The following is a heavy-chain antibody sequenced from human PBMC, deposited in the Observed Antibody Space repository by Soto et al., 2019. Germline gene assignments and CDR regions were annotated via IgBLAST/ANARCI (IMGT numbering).Heavy chain of an antibody. V-gene: IGHV2-5*02. CDR1: GFSLSTSEVG. J-gene: IGHJ4*02. CDR2: IYWDDDK. CDR3: ARRFDRDYFNY. D-gene: IGHD3-9*01. Sequence: QITLKESGPTLLKPTQTLTLTCTFSGFSLSTSEVGVGWIRQPPGKALEWLALIYWDDDKRYSPSLRSRLTITKDTSKNQVVLTMTNMDPVDTATYYCARRFDRDYFNYWGQGSLVTVSS.